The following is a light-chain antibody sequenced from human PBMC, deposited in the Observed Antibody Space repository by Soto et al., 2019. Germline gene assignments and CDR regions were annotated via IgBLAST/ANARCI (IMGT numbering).Light chain of an antibody. CDR3: CSYTTSDTLV. Sequence: QSALTQPPSVSGSPGQSVTISCTGTSSDVGNYNRVSWYQQPPGTAPKLTIYEVNNRPSGVPDRFSGFKSGNTASLTISGLQAEDEADYYCCSYTTSDTLVFGGGTKLTVL. V-gene: IGLV2-18*02. CDR2: EVN. CDR1: SSDVGNYNR. J-gene: IGLJ2*01.